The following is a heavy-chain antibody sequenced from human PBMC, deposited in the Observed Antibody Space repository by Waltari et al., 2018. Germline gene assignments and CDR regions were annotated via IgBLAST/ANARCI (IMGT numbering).Heavy chain of an antibody. CDR3: AREEDY. J-gene: IGHJ4*02. CDR2: INPNSGGT. V-gene: IGHV1-2*06. CDR1: GGTFSSYA. Sequence: QVQLVQSGAEVKKPGSSVKVSCKASGGTFSSYAISWVRQAPGQGIEWMGRINPNSGGTNYAQKFQGRVTMTRDTSISTAYMELSRLRSDDTAVYYCAREEDYWGQGTLVTVSS.